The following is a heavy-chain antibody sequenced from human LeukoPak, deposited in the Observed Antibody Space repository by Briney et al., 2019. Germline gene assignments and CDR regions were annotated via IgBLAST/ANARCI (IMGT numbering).Heavy chain of an antibody. Sequence: SGGSLRLSCAASGFTFSSYWMHWVRQAPGKGLVWVSRINSDGSSTSYADSVKGRFTISRDNAKNTLYLQMNSLRAEDTAVYYCARGPRYSSDQSPDYWGQGTLVTVSS. J-gene: IGHJ4*02. D-gene: IGHD6-19*01. CDR2: INSDGSST. V-gene: IGHV3-74*01. CDR3: ARGPRYSSDQSPDY. CDR1: GFTFSSYW.